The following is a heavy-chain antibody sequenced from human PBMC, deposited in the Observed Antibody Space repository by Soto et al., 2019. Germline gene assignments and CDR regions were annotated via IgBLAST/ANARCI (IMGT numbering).Heavy chain of an antibody. V-gene: IGHV4-34*01. CDR1: GGSFSGYY. D-gene: IGHD3-3*01. Sequence: QVQLQQWGAGLLKPSETLSLTCAVYGGSFSGYYWSWIRQPPGKGLEWIGEINHSGSTNYNPSLKSRVTISVDTSKNQFSLKLSSVTASDTAVYYCARVGITIFGVVIIPPAGMDVWGQGTTVTVSS. CDR3: ARVGITIFGVVIIPPAGMDV. CDR2: INHSGST. J-gene: IGHJ6*02.